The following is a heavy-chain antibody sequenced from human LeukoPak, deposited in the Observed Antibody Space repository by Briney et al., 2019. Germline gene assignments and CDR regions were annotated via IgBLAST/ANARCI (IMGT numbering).Heavy chain of an antibody. CDR1: GGSLSSYY. CDR2: IYYSGTT. D-gene: IGHD3-22*01. V-gene: IGHV4-59*01. CDR3: ARSYDSRGYYYYGMDV. Sequence: SETLSLTCTVSGGSLSSYYWGWIRQPPGKGLEWIGFIYYSGTTKYNPSLRSRVTISLDTSKNQFSLKLNSVTAADTAVYYCARSYDSRGYYYYGMDVWGQGTTVTVSS. J-gene: IGHJ6*02.